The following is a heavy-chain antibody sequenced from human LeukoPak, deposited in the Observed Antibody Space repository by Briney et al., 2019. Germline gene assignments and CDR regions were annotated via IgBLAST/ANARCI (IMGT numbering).Heavy chain of an antibody. Sequence: GRSLRLSCAASGFTFDDYAMHWVRQAPGKGLEWVSGISWNSGSIGYADSVKGRFTISRDNAKNSLYLQMNSLGAEDMALYYCAKSARPYSSRGYMDVWGKGTTVTVSS. CDR1: GFTFDDYA. V-gene: IGHV3-9*03. CDR2: ISWNSGSI. CDR3: AKSARPYSSRGYMDV. J-gene: IGHJ6*03. D-gene: IGHD6-13*01.